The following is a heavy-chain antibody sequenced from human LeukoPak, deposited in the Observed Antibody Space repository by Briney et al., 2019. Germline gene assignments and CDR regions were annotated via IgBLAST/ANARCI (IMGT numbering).Heavy chain of an antibody. V-gene: IGHV3-21*01. Sequence: GGSLRLSCAASGFTFSDYSMNWVREAPGMGLEWVSSISSESSHILYADSVKGRFTISRDNAKNSLYLQMNSLRAEDTAVYYCARFETVAAKPFEYWGQGALVTVSS. CDR3: ARFETVAAKPFEY. J-gene: IGHJ4*02. CDR2: ISSESSHI. D-gene: IGHD6-19*01. CDR1: GFTFSDYS.